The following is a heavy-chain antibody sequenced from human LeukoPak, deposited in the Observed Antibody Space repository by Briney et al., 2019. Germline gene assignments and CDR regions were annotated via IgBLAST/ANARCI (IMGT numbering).Heavy chain of an antibody. D-gene: IGHD3-10*01. CDR2: ISAYNGNT. CDR3: ARLHYYGSGSYPNWFDP. CDR1: GGTFSSYA. J-gene: IGHJ5*02. V-gene: IGHV1-18*01. Sequence: ASVKVSCKASGGTFSSYAISWARQAPGQGLEWMGWISAYNGNTNYAQKLQGRVTMTTDTSTSTAYMELRSLRSDDTAVYYCARLHYYGSGSYPNWFDPWGQGTLVTVSS.